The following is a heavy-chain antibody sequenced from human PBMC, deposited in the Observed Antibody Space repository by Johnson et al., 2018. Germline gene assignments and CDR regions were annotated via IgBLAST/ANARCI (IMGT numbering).Heavy chain of an antibody. V-gene: IGHV1-69*01. CDR2: IIPIFGTA. Sequence: QFPLVESGAEVKKPGSSVKVSCKASGGTFSRYAISWVRQAPGQGLEWMGGIIPIFGTANYAQKFQDRVTITADESTSTAYMELSSLRSEDTAVWYCAGGLYSSSVYYYYAMDVWGQGTTVTVSS. CDR3: AGGLYSSSVYYYYAMDV. J-gene: IGHJ6*02. CDR1: GGTFSRYA. D-gene: IGHD6-13*01.